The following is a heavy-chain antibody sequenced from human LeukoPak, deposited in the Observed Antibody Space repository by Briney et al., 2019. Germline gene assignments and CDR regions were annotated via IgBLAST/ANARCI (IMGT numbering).Heavy chain of an antibody. J-gene: IGHJ6*02. CDR1: EFTFGDYA. D-gene: IGHD5-12*01. CDR2: IRKMGGFVGTT. Sequence: GGSLRLSCTTSEFTFGDYALSWVRQAPGKGLEWVGLIRKMGGFVGTTEYAASVRGRFSISRDDSKSIAYLQVNSLQTEDTAVYYCTRAGIVATIGYGMDVWGQGTTVIVSS. CDR3: TRAGIVATIGYGMDV. V-gene: IGHV3-49*04.